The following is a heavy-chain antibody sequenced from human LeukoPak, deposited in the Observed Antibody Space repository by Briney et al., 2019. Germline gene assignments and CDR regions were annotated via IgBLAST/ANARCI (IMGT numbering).Heavy chain of an antibody. CDR3: ARDSGWEVVLYASEI. CDR1: GYTFTNYA. V-gene: IGHV1-2*04. Sequence: ASVKVSCKASGYTFTNYALTWVRQAPGQGPEWMGWINPKSGGTNYAQKFEGWVTMTRDASMSTVYMELSRLKSDDTAVYYCARDSGWEVVLYASEIWGQGTMVTVSS. CDR2: INPKSGGT. J-gene: IGHJ3*02. D-gene: IGHD1-26*01.